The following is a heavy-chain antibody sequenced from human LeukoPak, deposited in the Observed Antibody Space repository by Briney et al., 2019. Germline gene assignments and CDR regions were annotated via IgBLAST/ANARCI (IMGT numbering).Heavy chain of an antibody. J-gene: IGHJ4*02. CDR1: GFTFSSYA. CDR2: ISGSGGST. Sequence: GGSLRLSCAASGFTFSSYAMSWVRQAPGKGLEWVSAISGSGGSTYYADSVKGRFTISRDNSKNTLYLQMNSLRAEDTAAYYCAKDVDIVATITYGYYWGQGTLVTVSS. D-gene: IGHD5-12*01. V-gene: IGHV3-23*01. CDR3: AKDVDIVATITYGYY.